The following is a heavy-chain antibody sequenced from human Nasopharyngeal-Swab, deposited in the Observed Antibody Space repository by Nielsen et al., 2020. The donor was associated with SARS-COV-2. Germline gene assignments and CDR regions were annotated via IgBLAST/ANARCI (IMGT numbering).Heavy chain of an antibody. CDR1: GFTFSSYD. D-gene: IGHD6-19*01. CDR2: IGTAGDT. CDR3: AGDLYSSGGKYYYYGMDV. V-gene: IGHV3-13*04. J-gene: IGHJ6*02. Sequence: GESLKISCAASGFTFSSYDMHWVRQATGKGLEWVSAIGTAGDTYYPGSVKGRFTISRENAKNSLYLQMNSLRAGDTAVYYCAGDLYSSGGKYYYYGMDVWGQGTTVTVSS.